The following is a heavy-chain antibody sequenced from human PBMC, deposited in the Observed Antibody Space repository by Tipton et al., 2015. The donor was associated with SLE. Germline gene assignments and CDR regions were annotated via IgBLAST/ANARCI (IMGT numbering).Heavy chain of an antibody. J-gene: IGHJ4*02. CDR1: GGSFSGYY. CDR2: LNHGGSI. Sequence: TLSLTCVVYGGSFSGYYWSWIRQPPGKGLEWVGELNHGGSINYNPSLESRVTISIDTSKNQFSLKLSSLTAAGTAVYYCAKGRQKNYADHAYWGQGTLVTVSS. CDR3: AKGRQKNYADHAY. V-gene: IGHV4-34*01. D-gene: IGHD4-17*01.